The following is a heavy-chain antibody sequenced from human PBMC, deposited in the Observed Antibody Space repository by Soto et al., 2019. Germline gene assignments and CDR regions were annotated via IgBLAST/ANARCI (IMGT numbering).Heavy chain of an antibody. CDR2: IYYSGST. CDR3: ARRRPLWLGELLEFDY. D-gene: IGHD3-10*01. J-gene: IGHJ4*02. CDR1: GGSISSSSYC. Sequence: SETLSLTCTVSGGSISSSSYCWGWIRQPPGKGLEWIGSIYYSGSTYYNPSLKSRVTISVDTSKNQFSLKPSSVTAADTAVYYCARRRPLWLGELLEFDYWGQGTLVTVSS. V-gene: IGHV4-39*01.